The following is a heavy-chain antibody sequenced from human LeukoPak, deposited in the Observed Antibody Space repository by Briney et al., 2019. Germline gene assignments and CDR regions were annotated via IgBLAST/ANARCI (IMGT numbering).Heavy chain of an antibody. J-gene: IGHJ4*02. CDR3: ARDEGVGTTRTFFEY. Sequence: PGGSLRLSCAASGFTFSDYYMSWIRQAPGKGLEWVSYISSSGSTIYYADSVKGRFTISRDNAENSLFLQINSLRAEDTAVYYCARDEGVGTTRTFFEYWGQGTLVTVSS. CDR2: ISSSGSTI. D-gene: IGHD1-26*01. CDR1: GFTFSDYY. V-gene: IGHV3-11*01.